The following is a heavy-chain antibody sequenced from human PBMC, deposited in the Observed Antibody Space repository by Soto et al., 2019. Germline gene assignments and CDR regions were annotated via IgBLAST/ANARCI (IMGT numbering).Heavy chain of an antibody. D-gene: IGHD5-12*01. J-gene: IGHJ6*02. CDR2: IIPIFGTA. CDR1: GGTFSSYA. Sequence: QVQLVQSGAEVKKPGSSVKVSCKASGGTFSSYAISWVRQAPGQGLEWMGGIIPIFGTANYAQKFQGRGTITADESTSTAYMELSSLRSEDTAVYYGARDSGYDQEWYYYGMDVWGQGTTVTVSS. CDR3: ARDSGYDQEWYYYGMDV. V-gene: IGHV1-69*12.